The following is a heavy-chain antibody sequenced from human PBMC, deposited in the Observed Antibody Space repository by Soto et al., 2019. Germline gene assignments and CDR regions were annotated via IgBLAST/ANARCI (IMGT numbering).Heavy chain of an antibody. Sequence: VGSLRLSCAVSGFTFSDYYMSWIRQAPGKGLEWVSYISSSGDIIYYADSVKGRFTISRDNAKNSLYLQMNSLRAEDTAVYYCARDLGYYASDGYFDYWGQGTLVTV. CDR3: ARDLGYYASDGYFDY. CDR1: GFTFSDYY. J-gene: IGHJ4*02. D-gene: IGHD3-22*01. V-gene: IGHV3-11*01. CDR2: ISSSGDII.